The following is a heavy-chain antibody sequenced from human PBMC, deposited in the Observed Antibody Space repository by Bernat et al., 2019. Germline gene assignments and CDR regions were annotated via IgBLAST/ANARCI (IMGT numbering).Heavy chain of an antibody. CDR2: IGTAGDP. CDR1: GFTFSSYD. CDR3: AKAGIVGATIHYYYGMDV. D-gene: IGHD1-26*01. Sequence: EVQLVESGGGLVQPGGSLRLSCAASGFTFSSYDMHWVRQATGKGLEWVSAIGTAGDPYYPDSVKGRFTVSRDNSNDTLYLEMNSLRAEDTAVYYCAKAGIVGATIHYYYGMDVWGRGTTVTVSS. J-gene: IGHJ6*02. V-gene: IGHV3-13*05.